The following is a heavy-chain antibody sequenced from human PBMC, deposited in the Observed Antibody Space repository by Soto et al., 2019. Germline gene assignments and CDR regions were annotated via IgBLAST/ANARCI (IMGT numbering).Heavy chain of an antibody. V-gene: IGHV6-1*01. CDR2: TYYRSKWYN. J-gene: IGHJ5*02. CDR3: SRERKYQLLSWYWFDP. CDR1: GDSFSSNRAA. D-gene: IGHD2-2*01. Sequence: SQTLSLTCAISGDSFSSNRAAWNWIRQSPSRGLEWLGRTYYRSKWYNDYAVSVKSRITIYPDTSKNQFSLQLNSVTPEDTAVYYCSRERKYQLLSWYWFDPWGQGTLVTVSS.